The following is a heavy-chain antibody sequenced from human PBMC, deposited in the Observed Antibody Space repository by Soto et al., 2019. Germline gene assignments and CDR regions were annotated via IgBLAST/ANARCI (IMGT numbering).Heavy chain of an antibody. V-gene: IGHV1-2*02. D-gene: IGHD6-6*01. J-gene: IGHJ6*02. Sequence: ASVKVSCKASGYTFTGYYMHWVLQAPGQGLEWMGWINPNSGGTNYAQKFQGRVTMTRDTSISTAYMELSRLRSDDTAVYYCAKSIAARRGPYGMDVWGQGTTVTVSS. CDR2: INPNSGGT. CDR1: GYTFTGYY. CDR3: AKSIAARRGPYGMDV.